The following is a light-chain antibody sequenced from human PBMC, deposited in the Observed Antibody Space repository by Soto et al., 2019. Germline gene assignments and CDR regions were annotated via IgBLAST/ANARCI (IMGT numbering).Light chain of an antibody. CDR1: SSDVGAYNY. V-gene: IGLV2-14*01. CDR3: SSYTSSGTDV. Sequence: QSALTQPASVSGSPGQSITISCSGTSSDVGAYNYVSWYQQHPGKAPKVMIYDVSNRPSGISNRFSGSKSGNTASLTISGLQPEDEADYYCSSYTSSGTDVFGTGTKDTVL. J-gene: IGLJ1*01. CDR2: DVS.